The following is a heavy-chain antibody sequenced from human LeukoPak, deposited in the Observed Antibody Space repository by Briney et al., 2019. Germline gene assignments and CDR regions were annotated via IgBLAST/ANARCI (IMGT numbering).Heavy chain of an antibody. D-gene: IGHD3-22*01. CDR3: ARGWENDSSGYNDAFGI. CDR1: GGSISSSSYY. V-gene: IGHV4-39*07. J-gene: IGHJ3*02. CDR2: IYYSGST. Sequence: SETLSLTCTVSGGSISSSSYYWGWIRQPPGKGLEWIGSIYYSGSTYYNPSLKSRVTISVDTSKNQFSLKLSSVTAADTAVYYCARGWENDSSGYNDAFGIWGQGTMVTVSS.